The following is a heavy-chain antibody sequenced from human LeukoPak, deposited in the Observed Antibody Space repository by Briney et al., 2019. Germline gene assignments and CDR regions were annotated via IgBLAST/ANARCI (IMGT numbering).Heavy chain of an antibody. J-gene: IGHJ4*02. Sequence: GESLRLSCAASEFTFSNYGMHWVRQAPGKGLEWVAVISYDGSNKYYADSVKGRFTISRDNSKNTLYLQMNSLRAEDMAVYYCVKRWTGTTIGQQDYWGQGTLVTVPS. V-gene: IGHV3-30*18. D-gene: IGHD1-1*01. CDR2: ISYDGSNK. CDR3: VKRWTGTTIGQQDY. CDR1: EFTFSNYG.